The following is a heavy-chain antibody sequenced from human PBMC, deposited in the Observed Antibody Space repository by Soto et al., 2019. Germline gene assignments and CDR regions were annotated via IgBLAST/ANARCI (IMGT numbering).Heavy chain of an antibody. Sequence: EVQLAESGGGMVQPGGSLRLSCVASGFTFSSYDMHWVRQAPGKGLEYVSSISSNGCTTYYGNSVKGRFTISRDNSKNTLYLQMGSLRAEDMAVYYCVRRVSGNYDYWGQGTLVTVS. CDR2: ISSNGCTT. V-gene: IGHV3-64*01. CDR3: VRRVSGNYDY. J-gene: IGHJ4*02. CDR1: GFTFSSYD. D-gene: IGHD1-7*01.